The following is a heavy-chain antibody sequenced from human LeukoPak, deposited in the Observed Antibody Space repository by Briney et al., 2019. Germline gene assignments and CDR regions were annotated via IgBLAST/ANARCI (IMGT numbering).Heavy chain of an antibody. J-gene: IGHJ4*02. D-gene: IGHD3-10*01. Sequence: PSQTLSLTCAVSGGSISRGGYSWSWIRQPPGKGLEWIGYIYRSGSTYYNPSLKSRVTISVDRSKNQFSLKLSSVTAADTAVYYCARTTGGSGEFDYWGQGTLVTVSS. CDR1: GGSISRGGYS. CDR3: ARTTGGSGEFDY. V-gene: IGHV4-30-2*01. CDR2: IYRSGST.